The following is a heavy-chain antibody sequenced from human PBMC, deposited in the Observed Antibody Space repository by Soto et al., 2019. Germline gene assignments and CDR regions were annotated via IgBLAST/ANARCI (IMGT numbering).Heavy chain of an antibody. CDR1: GFTLSSYS. Sequence: GGSLRLSCAASGFTLSSYSMNWVRQAPGKGLEWVSSISSSSSYIYYADSVKGRFTISRDNAKNSLYLQMNSLRAEDTAVYYCARVSSRSSVWSPWGQGTLVTVSS. CDR2: ISSSSSYI. D-gene: IGHD6-19*01. V-gene: IGHV3-21*01. J-gene: IGHJ5*02. CDR3: ARVSSRSSVWSP.